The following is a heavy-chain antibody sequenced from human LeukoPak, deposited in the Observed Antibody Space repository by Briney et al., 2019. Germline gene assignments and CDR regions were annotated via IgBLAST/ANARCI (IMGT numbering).Heavy chain of an antibody. V-gene: IGHV3-23*01. CDR1: GFTFSSYA. D-gene: IGHD2-2*01. J-gene: IGHJ4*02. CDR3: AKDLDIVVVPAAYY. CDR2: ISGSGGST. Sequence: GGSLRLSCAASGFTFSSYAKSWVRQAPGKGLEWVSAISGSGGSTYYADSVKGRFTISRDNSKNTLYLQMNSLRAEDTAIYYCAKDLDIVVVPAAYYWGQGTLVTVSS.